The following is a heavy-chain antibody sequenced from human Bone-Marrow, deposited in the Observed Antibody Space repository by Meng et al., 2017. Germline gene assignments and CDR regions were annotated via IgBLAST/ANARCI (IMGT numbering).Heavy chain of an antibody. Sequence: GESLKISCAASEFTFSNYPMGWVRQAPGKGLEWVSVMTGSGFTIFYADSVKGRFTISRDNSKNTVFLHINSLRPEDTAVYYCARSPIDKYDLSALPLDYWGQGTLVTVSS. CDR2: MTGSGFTI. CDR1: EFTFSNYP. V-gene: IGHV3-23*01. J-gene: IGHJ4*02. CDR3: ARSPIDKYDLSALPLDY. D-gene: IGHD3-22*01.